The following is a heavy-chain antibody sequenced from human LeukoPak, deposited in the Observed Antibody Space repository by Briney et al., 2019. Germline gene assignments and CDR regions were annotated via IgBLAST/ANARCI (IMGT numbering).Heavy chain of an antibody. CDR1: GYTFTNYY. Sequence: ASVTVSSKPSGYTFTNYYIHWVRQAPGQGPEWVGWINPASAGAAFAPKFQGRVSMTWDSSITTAFMDLTSLRSNDTAIYYCARQLGNYYRAFDFWGQGTLVTVSS. CDR3: ARQLGNYYRAFDF. D-gene: IGHD1-26*01. V-gene: IGHV1-2*02. CDR2: INPASAGA. J-gene: IGHJ4*02.